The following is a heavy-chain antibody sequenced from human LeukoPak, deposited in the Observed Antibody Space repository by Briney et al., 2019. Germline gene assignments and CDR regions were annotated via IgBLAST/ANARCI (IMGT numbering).Heavy chain of an antibody. J-gene: IGHJ4*02. CDR3: ARGHGYLDY. CDR2: IYYSGST. V-gene: IGHV4-59*01. Sequence: SETLSLTCSVSGGSIRSYYWSWIRQPPAKGLEWIGSIYYSGSTNYNPSLKSRVTISVDTSKNQFSLKLSSVTAADTAVYYCARGHGYLDYWGQGTLVTVSS. D-gene: IGHD5-24*01. CDR1: GGSIRSYY.